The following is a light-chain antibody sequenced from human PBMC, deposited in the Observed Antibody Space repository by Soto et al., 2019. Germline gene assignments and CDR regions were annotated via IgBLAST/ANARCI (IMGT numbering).Light chain of an antibody. Sequence: EIVLTQSPGTLSLSPGERATLSSRASQSVSSSYLAWYQQKPGQAPRLLIYGASSRATGIPDRFSGSGSGTDFTLTISRLEPEDFAVYYCQQYGSSPVTFGPGTKVDIK. CDR3: QQYGSSPVT. CDR2: GAS. CDR1: QSVSSSY. V-gene: IGKV3-20*01. J-gene: IGKJ3*01.